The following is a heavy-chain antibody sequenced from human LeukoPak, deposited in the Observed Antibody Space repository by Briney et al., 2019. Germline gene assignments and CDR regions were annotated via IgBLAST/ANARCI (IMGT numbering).Heavy chain of an antibody. Sequence: GGSLRLSCAASGFTFSDYYMSWIRQAPGKGLEWVSYISSSSSYTNYADSVKGRFTISRDNAKNSLYLQMYSLRAEDTAVYYCARLEVPAAPFDYWGQGTLVTVSS. V-gene: IGHV3-11*03. CDR1: GFTFSDYY. D-gene: IGHD2-2*01. CDR2: ISSSSSYT. CDR3: ARLEVPAAPFDY. J-gene: IGHJ4*02.